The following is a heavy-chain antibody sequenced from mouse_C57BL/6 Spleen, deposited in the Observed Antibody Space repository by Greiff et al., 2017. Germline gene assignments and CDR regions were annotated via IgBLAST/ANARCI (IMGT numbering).Heavy chain of an antibody. CDR1: GFSLTSYG. V-gene: IGHV2-2*01. CDR3: ARYYGSSFYYYAMDY. J-gene: IGHJ4*01. Sequence: VQLQQSGPGLVQPSQSLSITCTVSGFSLTSYGVHWVRQSPGKGLEWLGVIWSGGSTDYNAAFISRLSISKDNSKSQVFFKMNSLQADDTAIYYCARYYGSSFYYYAMDYWGQGTSVTVSS. D-gene: IGHD1-1*01. CDR2: IWSGGST.